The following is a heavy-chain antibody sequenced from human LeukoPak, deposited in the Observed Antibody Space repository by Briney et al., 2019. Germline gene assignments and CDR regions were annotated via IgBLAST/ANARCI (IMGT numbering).Heavy chain of an antibody. CDR3: ARGSNYDFWSGPDNWFDP. V-gene: IGHV1-2*02. CDR1: GYTFTGYY. Sequence: EASVNVSCKASGYTFTGYYMHWVRQAPGQGLEWMGWINPNSGGTNYAQKFQGRVTMTRDTSISTAYMELSRLRSDDTAVYYCARGSNYDFWSGPDNWFDPWGQGTLVTVSS. D-gene: IGHD3-3*01. CDR2: INPNSGGT. J-gene: IGHJ5*02.